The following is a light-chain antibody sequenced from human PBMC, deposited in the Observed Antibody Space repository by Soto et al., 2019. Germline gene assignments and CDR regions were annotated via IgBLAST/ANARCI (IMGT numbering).Light chain of an antibody. CDR2: GVS. J-gene: IGLJ2*01. CDR1: SSDVGGYNY. CDR3: SSYTSSSTLGVV. Sequence: QSALTQPASVSGSPGQSITISCTGTSSDVGGYNYVSWYQQHPGKAPKLMIYGVSNRPSGVSNRFSGSKSGNTASLTISGLQAEDEADSYCSSYTSSSTLGVVFGGGTKLTVL. V-gene: IGLV2-14*01.